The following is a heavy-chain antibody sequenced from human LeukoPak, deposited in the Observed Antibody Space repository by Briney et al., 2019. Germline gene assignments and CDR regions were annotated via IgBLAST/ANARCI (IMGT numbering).Heavy chain of an antibody. J-gene: IGHJ4*02. Sequence: GGSLRLSCAASGFPFDDYAMHWVRPAPGKGLEWVSVIYSGGSTYYADSVKGRFTISRDNSKNTLYLQMNSLRAEDTAVYYCAKDLSSGCLDYWGQGTLVTVSS. CDR1: GFPFDDYA. V-gene: IGHV3-NL1*01. CDR2: IYSGGST. D-gene: IGHD6-19*01. CDR3: AKDLSSGCLDY.